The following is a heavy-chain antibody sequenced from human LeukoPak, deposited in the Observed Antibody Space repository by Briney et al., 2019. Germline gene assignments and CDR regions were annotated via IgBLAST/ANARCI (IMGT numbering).Heavy chain of an antibody. Sequence: SETLSLTCSVSGGSISSSKYYWGWLRQPPGKGLEWIGSIYYSGSAYYNPSLKSRVTISLDTSGNQFSLKLSSVTAADTAVYYCASGYCGGACQLGGVDMWGQGTMVTVSS. CDR1: GGSISSSKYY. CDR3: ASGYCGGACQLGGVDM. D-gene: IGHD2-21*02. V-gene: IGHV4-39*07. CDR2: IYYSGSA. J-gene: IGHJ3*02.